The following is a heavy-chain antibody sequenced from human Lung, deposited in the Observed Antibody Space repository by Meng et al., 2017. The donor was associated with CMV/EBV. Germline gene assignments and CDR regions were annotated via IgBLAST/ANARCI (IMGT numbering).Heavy chain of an antibody. CDR1: GYTFSSYS. D-gene: IGHD7-27*01. J-gene: IGHJ4*02. CDR3: VKRWQNLGDY. CDR2: ISGSGGNT. Sequence: GGSLRLSCRASGYTFSSYSMSWVRQAPGKGLEWVSSISGSGGNTYSADSVKGRLTIARDNSESTLYLQMNSLTAEDTAIYYCVKRWQNLGDYWGQGTLVTVSS. V-gene: IGHV3-23*01.